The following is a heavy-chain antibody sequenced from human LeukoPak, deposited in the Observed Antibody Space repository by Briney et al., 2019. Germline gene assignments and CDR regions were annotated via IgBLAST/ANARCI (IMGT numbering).Heavy chain of an antibody. V-gene: IGHV4-59*08. CDR3: ARHVRYYDFWSDQTVDYCYMDV. CDR2: IYYSGST. J-gene: IGHJ6*03. Sequence: SSETLSLTCTVSGGSISSYYWSWLRQPPGKGLEWIGYIYYSGSTNYNPSLKSRVTISVDTSKNQFSLKLSSVTAADTAVYYCARHVRYYDFWSDQTVDYCYMDVWGKGTTVTVSS. D-gene: IGHD3-3*01. CDR1: GGSISSYY.